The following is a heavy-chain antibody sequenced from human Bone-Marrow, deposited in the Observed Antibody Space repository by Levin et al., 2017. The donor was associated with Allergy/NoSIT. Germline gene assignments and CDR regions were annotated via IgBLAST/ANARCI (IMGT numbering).Heavy chain of an antibody. CDR1: GFTFSDYY. J-gene: IGHJ3*02. V-gene: IGHV3-11*01. Sequence: LSLTCAASGFTFSDYYMSWIRQAPGKGLEWVSYISSSGSTIYYADSVKGRFTISRDNAKNSLYLQMNSLRAEDTAVYYCAETGTRPDFLFDIWGQGTMVTVSS. D-gene: IGHD1-7*01. CDR3: AETGTRPDFLFDI. CDR2: ISSSGSTI.